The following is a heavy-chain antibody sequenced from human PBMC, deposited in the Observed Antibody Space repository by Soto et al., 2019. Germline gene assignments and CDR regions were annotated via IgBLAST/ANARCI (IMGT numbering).Heavy chain of an antibody. CDR2: ISGSGGST. D-gene: IGHD5-18*01. J-gene: IGHJ4*02. Sequence: PVGSLRLSCAASGFTFSSYAISWVRQAPGKGLEWVSAISGSGGSTYYADSVKGRFTISRDNSKNTLYLQMNSLRAEDTAVYYCAKLLISVPIQLWAFDYWGQGTLVTV. V-gene: IGHV3-23*01. CDR1: GFTFSSYA. CDR3: AKLLISVPIQLWAFDY.